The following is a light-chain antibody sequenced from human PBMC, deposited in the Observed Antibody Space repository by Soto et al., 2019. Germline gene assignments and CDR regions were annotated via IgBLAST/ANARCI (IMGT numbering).Light chain of an antibody. CDR3: QEYDSYSYA. Sequence: DLQMTQSPSTLSASVGDSVTITCRASESVGMWLAWYQQKPGKAPKLLMYDGTTLESGVPSRFSGRSSDTEFTLTISGLQPDDFATYYCQEYDSYSYAFGQGTKVDIK. J-gene: IGKJ2*01. CDR1: ESVGMW. CDR2: DGT. V-gene: IGKV1-5*01.